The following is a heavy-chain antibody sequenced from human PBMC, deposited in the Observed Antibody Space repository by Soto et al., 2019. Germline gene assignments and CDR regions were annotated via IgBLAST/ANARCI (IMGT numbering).Heavy chain of an antibody. D-gene: IGHD3-10*01. CDR2: IYSSGST. CDR1: GGSIISTSYY. Sequence: SETLSLTCTVSGGSIISTSYYWGWIRQPPGKGLEWIGYIYSSGSTNYNPSLKSRVTISVDTSKNQFSLKLSSLIAADTAVYYCARHSPPFFYGSGPWDVWGQGTTVT. CDR3: ARHSPPFFYGSGPWDV. J-gene: IGHJ6*02. V-gene: IGHV4-61*05.